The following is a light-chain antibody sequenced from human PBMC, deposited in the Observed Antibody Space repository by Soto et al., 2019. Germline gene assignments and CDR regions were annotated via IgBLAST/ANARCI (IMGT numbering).Light chain of an antibody. CDR1: QSISSW. V-gene: IGKV1-5*01. CDR3: QQYHSYWT. Sequence: DIQMTHSPSTLSAAVGDRGAISCRASQSISSWLAWYQQKPGKAPNLLIYDASSLESGVPSRFSGSGSGTEFTLTISSLQTDDFSTYYCQQYHSYWTFGQGTKVDIK. CDR2: DAS. J-gene: IGKJ1*01.